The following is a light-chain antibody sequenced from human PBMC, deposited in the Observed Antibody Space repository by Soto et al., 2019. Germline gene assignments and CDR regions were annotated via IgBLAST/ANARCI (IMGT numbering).Light chain of an antibody. CDR1: QSVSSSY. J-gene: IGKJ3*01. CDR2: GAS. CDR3: QQYGSSPRFT. V-gene: IGKV3-20*01. Sequence: EIVLTQSPGTLSLSPGERATLSCRASQSVSSSYLAWYQQKPGQAARLLIYGASSRATGIPDRFSGSGSGTDFTLTISSLEPEDFAVYYCQQYGSSPRFTFGPGTKVDIK.